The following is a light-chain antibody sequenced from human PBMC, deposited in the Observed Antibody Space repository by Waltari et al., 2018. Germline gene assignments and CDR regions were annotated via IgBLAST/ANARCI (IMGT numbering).Light chain of an antibody. CDR1: GSDVGDSNY. CDR3: CSYAGTWV. CDR2: DVT. V-gene: IGLV2-11*01. J-gene: IGLJ3*02. Sequence: QSALTQPRSVSGSPGQSFTISCTGTGSDVGDSNYVSWVQQHPGVAPKLVTYDVTKRPSGVPARFSGSKSGNSASLTVSGLQSEDEADYYCCSYAGTWVFGGGTKLTVL.